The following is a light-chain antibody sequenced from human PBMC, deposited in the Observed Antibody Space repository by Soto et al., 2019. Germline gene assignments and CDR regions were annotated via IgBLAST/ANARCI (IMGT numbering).Light chain of an antibody. Sequence: EIVLTQSPGTLSLPPGERATLSCRTSQSVRSSHLAWYQQKPGQAPRLLIYGASSRATGIPDRFSGSGSGTDFTLTISRLEPEDFAVYHCQQYSSSPLTFGGGTKVDIK. CDR3: QQYSSSPLT. CDR1: QSVRSSH. V-gene: IGKV3-20*01. J-gene: IGKJ4*01. CDR2: GAS.